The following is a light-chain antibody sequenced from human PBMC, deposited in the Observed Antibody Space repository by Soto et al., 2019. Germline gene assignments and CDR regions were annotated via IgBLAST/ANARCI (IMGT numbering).Light chain of an antibody. Sequence: EIVLTQSQGTLSLCPGERATVSCRASQSVSSSYLAWYQQKPGQAPRLLISAASSRATGIPDRFSGGGSGTDFTLTISRLEPEDFAVYYCQQFSSYPLTFGGGTKVDNK. CDR2: AAS. V-gene: IGKV3-20*01. CDR3: QQFSSYPLT. CDR1: QSVSSSY. J-gene: IGKJ4*01.